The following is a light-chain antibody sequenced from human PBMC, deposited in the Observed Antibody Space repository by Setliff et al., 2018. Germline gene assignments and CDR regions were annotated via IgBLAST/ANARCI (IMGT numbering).Light chain of an antibody. J-gene: IGLJ1*01. V-gene: IGLV2-14*01. CDR1: SSDVGGYNY. Sequence: QSALAQPASVSGSPGQSITISCTGTSSDVGGYNYVSWYQQHPGKAPKLMIYDVTKWPSGVSNRFSGSKSGNTASLTISGLQAEDEADYYCSSYAGSNIWGYVFGTGTKVTVL. CDR3: SSYAGSNIWGYV. CDR2: DVT.